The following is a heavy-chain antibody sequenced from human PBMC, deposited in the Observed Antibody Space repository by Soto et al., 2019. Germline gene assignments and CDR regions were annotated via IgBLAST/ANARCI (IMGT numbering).Heavy chain of an antibody. CDR1: GYTFTSYG. CDR3: AKDLSATWSGPYYYGMDV. D-gene: IGHD5-12*01. J-gene: IGHJ6*02. Sequence: ASVKVSCKASGYTFTSYGISWVRQAPGQGLEWMGWISAYNGNKYYADSVKGRFTISRDNSKNTLYLQMNSLRAEDTAVYYCAKDLSATWSGPYYYGMDVWGQGTTVTVSS. CDR2: ISAYNGNK. V-gene: IGHV1-18*01.